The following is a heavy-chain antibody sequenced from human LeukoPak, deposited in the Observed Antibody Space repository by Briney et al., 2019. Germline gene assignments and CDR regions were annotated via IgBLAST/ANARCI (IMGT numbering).Heavy chain of an antibody. CDR2: IKHDGSEK. J-gene: IGHJ4*02. Sequence: GGSLRLSCAASGLTFSRHWMTWVRQAPGKGLEWVANIKHDGSEKNYVDPVKGRFTISRDNAKNSLYLQMNSLRAEDTAVYYCATPLDYYDRSDSHQGGDWGQGTLVTVSS. CDR1: GLTFSRHW. V-gene: IGHV3-7*03. D-gene: IGHD3-22*01. CDR3: ATPLDYYDRSDSHQGGD.